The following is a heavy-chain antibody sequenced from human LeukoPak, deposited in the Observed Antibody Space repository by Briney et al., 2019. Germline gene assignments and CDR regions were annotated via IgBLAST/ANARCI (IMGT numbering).Heavy chain of an antibody. J-gene: IGHJ4*02. Sequence: ASVKVSCKASGYTFTGYYMHWVRQAPGQGLEWMGWVNPNSGGTNYAQKFQGRVTMTRDTSISTAYMELNRLRSDDTAVYYCASGDDHSNYWYYWGQGTLVTVSS. CDR3: ASGDDHSNYWYY. V-gene: IGHV1-2*02. CDR2: VNPNSGGT. CDR1: GYTFTGYY. D-gene: IGHD4-11*01.